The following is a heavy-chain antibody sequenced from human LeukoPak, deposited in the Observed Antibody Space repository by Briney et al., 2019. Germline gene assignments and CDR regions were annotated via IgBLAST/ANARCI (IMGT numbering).Heavy chain of an antibody. CDR2: INPNSGGT. CDR3: ARDQPDSSGWYLSG. CDR1: GYTFNGYY. J-gene: IGHJ3*01. Sequence: ASVKVSCKASGYTFNGYYMHWVRQAPGQGLEWMGWINPNSGGTNYAQKFQGRVTMTRDTSISTAYMELSRLRSDDTAVYYCARDQPDSSGWYLSGWGQGTMVTVSS. V-gene: IGHV1-2*02. D-gene: IGHD6-19*01.